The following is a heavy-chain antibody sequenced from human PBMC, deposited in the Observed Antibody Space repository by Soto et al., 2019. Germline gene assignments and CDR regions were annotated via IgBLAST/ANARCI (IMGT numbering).Heavy chain of an antibody. V-gene: IGHV3-15*01. CDR2: IKNNAEGGTT. Sequence: GGSLRLSCAASEFTLSDSGMSWVRLAPGKRLEWVGRIKNNAEGGTTDYPAPVRGRFTISRDDSKRTLFLQMDNLKTEDTAMYFCATCFGRCIRNCFGIIDISGQGTTVIVSS. J-gene: IGHJ3*02. D-gene: IGHD2-8*01. CDR3: ATCFGRCIRNCFGIIDI. CDR1: EFTLSDSG.